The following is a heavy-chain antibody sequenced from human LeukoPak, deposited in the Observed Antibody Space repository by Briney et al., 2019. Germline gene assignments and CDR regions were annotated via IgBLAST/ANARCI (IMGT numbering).Heavy chain of an antibody. CDR1: GFTFDDYA. D-gene: IGHD3-22*01. V-gene: IGHV3-9*01. CDR2: ISWNSGSI. J-gene: IGHJ4*02. Sequence: PGRSLRLSCAASGFTFDDYAMPWVRQAPGKGLEWVSGISWNSGSIGYADSVKGRFTISRDNAKNSLYLQMNSLRAEDTALYYCAKGITMIAHFDYWGQGTLVTVSS. CDR3: AKGITMIAHFDY.